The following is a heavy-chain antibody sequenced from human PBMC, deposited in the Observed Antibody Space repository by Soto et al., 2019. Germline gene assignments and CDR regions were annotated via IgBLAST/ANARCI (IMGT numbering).Heavy chain of an antibody. D-gene: IGHD6-19*01. CDR2: ISYDGSNK. Sequence: GGSLRLSCAASGFTFSSYGMHWVRQAPGKGLEWVAVISYDGSNKYYADSVKGRFTISRDNSKNTLYLQMNSLRAEDTAVYYCARDTRYSSGYYDSWGQGTLVTVSS. V-gene: IGHV3-30*03. J-gene: IGHJ4*02. CDR3: ARDTRYSSGYYDS. CDR1: GFTFSSYG.